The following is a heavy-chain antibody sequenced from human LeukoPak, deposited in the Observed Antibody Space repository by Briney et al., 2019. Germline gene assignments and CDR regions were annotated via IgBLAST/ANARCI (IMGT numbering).Heavy chain of an antibody. D-gene: IGHD2-2*01. CDR1: GFTFSTYT. V-gene: IGHV3-64*01. CDR2: ISGNGGSR. J-gene: IGHJ4*02. CDR3: AKMDCISTSCSAFDY. Sequence: GGSLRLSCAASGFTFSTYTMHWVRQAPGKGLEYVSSISGNGGSREYANSVKGRFTISRDNAKNSLYLQMNSLRAEDTALYYCAKMDCISTSCSAFDYWGQGTLVTVSS.